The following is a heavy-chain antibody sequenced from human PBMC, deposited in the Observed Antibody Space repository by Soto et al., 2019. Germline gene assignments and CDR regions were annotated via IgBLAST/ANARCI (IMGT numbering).Heavy chain of an antibody. D-gene: IGHD4-17*01. J-gene: IGHJ5*02. CDR1: GYTFTAFY. CDR2: INPKTGVT. Sequence: QVQLLQSGAEMKQPGASVKASCRTSGYTFTAFYLHWVRRAPGQGLEWMGWINPKTGVTNYTQNFQGCVTMNRDTSISTAYLELRRLRPADTAFYFCARDRHAYGVSSGSGVGLIDPWGQGTLVTVSS. V-gene: IGHV1-2*04. CDR3: ARDRHAYGVSSGSGVGLIDP.